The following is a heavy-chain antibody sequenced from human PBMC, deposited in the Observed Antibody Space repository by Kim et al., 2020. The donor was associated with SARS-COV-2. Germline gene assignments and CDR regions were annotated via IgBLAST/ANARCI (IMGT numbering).Heavy chain of an antibody. D-gene: IGHD3-10*01. V-gene: IGHV7-4-1*02. CDR2: INTNIGNP. CDR3: ARDQLRGSGSYSYWYFEL. Sequence: ASVKVSCKASGYTFTSYAINWVRQAPGQGLEWMGWINTNIGNPKYAQGFTGRFAFTMDTSASTAYLQISSLTSEDTAVYYCARDQLRGSGSYSYWYFELWGGGTLVSVSS. CDR1: GYTFTSYA. J-gene: IGHJ2*01.